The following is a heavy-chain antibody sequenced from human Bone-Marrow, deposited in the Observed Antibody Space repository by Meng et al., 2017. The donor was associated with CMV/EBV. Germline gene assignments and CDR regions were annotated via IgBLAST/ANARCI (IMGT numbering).Heavy chain of an antibody. CDR2: ISGGGGST. Sequence: LSSYAMSWVRQAPGKGLEWVSAISGGGGSTYYADSVKGRFTISRDNSKNTLYLQMNSLRAEDTAVYYCAKDRPRSMVRGVIITGFDYWGQGTLVTVSS. CDR3: AKDRPRSMVRGVIITGFDY. D-gene: IGHD3-10*01. J-gene: IGHJ4*02. V-gene: IGHV3-23*01. CDR1: LSSYA.